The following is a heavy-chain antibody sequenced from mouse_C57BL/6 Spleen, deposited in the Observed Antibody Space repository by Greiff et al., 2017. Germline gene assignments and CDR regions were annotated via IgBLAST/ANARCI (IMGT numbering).Heavy chain of an antibody. CDR2: ISDGGSYT. V-gene: IGHV5-4*01. CDR1: GFTFSSYA. J-gene: IGHJ1*03. Sequence: EVQVVESGGGLVKPGGSLKLSCAASGFTFSSYAMSWVRQTPEKRLEWVATISDGGSYTYYPDNVKGRFTISRDNAKNNLYLQMSHLKSEDTAMYYCARDNSYYYGSSYRYFDVWGTGTTVTVSS. D-gene: IGHD1-1*01. CDR3: ARDNSYYYGSSYRYFDV.